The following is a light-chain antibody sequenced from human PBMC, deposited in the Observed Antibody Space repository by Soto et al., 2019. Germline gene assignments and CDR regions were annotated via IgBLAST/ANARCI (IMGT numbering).Light chain of an antibody. CDR2: GAS. CDR3: QQVNVYPST. Sequence: EIVMTQSPATLSVSPGERATLSCRASQSVSSNLAWYHQKPGQAPRLLIYGASTRATGIPARFSGSGSGTEFTLTISSLQPEDFATYYCQQVNVYPSTFGGGTKVDIK. J-gene: IGKJ4*01. V-gene: IGKV3-15*01. CDR1: QSVSSN.